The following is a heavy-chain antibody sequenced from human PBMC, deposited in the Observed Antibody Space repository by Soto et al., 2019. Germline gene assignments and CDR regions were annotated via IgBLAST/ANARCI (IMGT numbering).Heavy chain of an antibody. CDR3: ARGKFIAARPFDY. J-gene: IGHJ4*02. CDR2: INHSGST. CDR1: GGSFSGYY. D-gene: IGHD6-6*01. Sequence: SLTCAVYGGSFSGYYWSWIRQPPGKGLEWIGEINHSGSTNYNPSLKSRVTISVDTSKNQFSLKLSSVTAADTAVYYCARGKFIAARPFDYWGQGTPVTVSS. V-gene: IGHV4-34*01.